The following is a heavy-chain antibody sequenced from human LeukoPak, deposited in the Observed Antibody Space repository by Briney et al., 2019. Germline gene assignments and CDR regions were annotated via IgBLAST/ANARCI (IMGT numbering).Heavy chain of an antibody. CDR2: IYYSGST. J-gene: IGHJ4*02. D-gene: IGHD3-22*01. V-gene: IGHV4-39*07. CDR3: ARLDYYDSSGYLG. Sequence: SETLSLTCTVSGGSISSSSYYWGWIRQPPGKGLECIGSIYYSGSTYYNPSLKSRVTISVDTSKNQFSLKLSSVTAADTAVYYCARLDYYDSSGYLGWGQGTLVTVSS. CDR1: GGSISSSSYY.